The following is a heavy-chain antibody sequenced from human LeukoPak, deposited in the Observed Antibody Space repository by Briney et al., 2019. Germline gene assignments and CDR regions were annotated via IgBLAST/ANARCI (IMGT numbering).Heavy chain of an antibody. CDR1: GYTFTDYF. D-gene: IGHD3-22*01. CDR3: ARDLDSSGFDY. V-gene: IGHV1-46*01. Sequence: GASVKVSCKASGYTFTDYFIHWVRQAPGQGLEWMGWINPSGGSTSYAQKFQGRVTMTRDTSTSTVYMELSSLRSEDTAVYYCARDLDSSGFDYWGQGTLVTVSS. J-gene: IGHJ4*02. CDR2: INPSGGST.